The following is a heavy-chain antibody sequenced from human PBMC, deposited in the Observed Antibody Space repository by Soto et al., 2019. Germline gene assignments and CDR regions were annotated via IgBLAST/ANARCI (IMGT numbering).Heavy chain of an antibody. V-gene: IGHV4-30-4*02. Sequence: SETLSLTCTVSGGSISSGNYYWSWIRQPPGKGLEWIGFMSYSGSTSYNASLKSRVTISVDTSKSQFSLKLSSVTAADTAVYYCARDLTYYVFWSGYYPGCSVPWGKAPLLTVSS. D-gene: IGHD3-3*01. CDR2: MSYSGST. J-gene: IGHJ5*02. CDR3: ARDLTYYVFWSGYYPGCSVP. CDR1: GGSISSGNYY.